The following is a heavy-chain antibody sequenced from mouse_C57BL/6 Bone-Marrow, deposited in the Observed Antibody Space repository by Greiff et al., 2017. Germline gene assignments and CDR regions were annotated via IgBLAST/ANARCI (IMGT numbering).Heavy chain of an antibody. CDR3: ARRNWGGGYYFVC. CDR2: ISSGSSTI. D-gene: IGHD4-1*01. V-gene: IGHV5-17*01. CDR1: GFTFSDYG. Sequence: EVKVVESGGGLVKPGGSLKLSCAASGFTFSDYGMHWVRQAPEKGLEWVAYISSGSSTIYYADTVKGRFTISRDKAKNTRFLQMTRLRSEDTALYYCARRNWGGGYYFVCWGQGTTRTVSS. J-gene: IGHJ2*01.